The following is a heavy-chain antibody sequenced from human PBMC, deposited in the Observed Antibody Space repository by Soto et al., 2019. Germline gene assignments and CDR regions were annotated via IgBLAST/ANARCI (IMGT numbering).Heavy chain of an antibody. CDR2: IYHSGST. Sequence: SETLSLTCAVSGGSISSGGYSWSWIRQPPGKGLEWIGYIYHSGSTYYNPSLKSRVTISVDTSKNQFSLKLSSVTAADTAVYYCARGAGLLWFGELPSSYYYYGMDVWGQGTTVTVSS. CDR1: GGSISSGGYS. J-gene: IGHJ6*02. V-gene: IGHV4-30-2*01. D-gene: IGHD3-10*01. CDR3: ARGAGLLWFGELPSSYYYYGMDV.